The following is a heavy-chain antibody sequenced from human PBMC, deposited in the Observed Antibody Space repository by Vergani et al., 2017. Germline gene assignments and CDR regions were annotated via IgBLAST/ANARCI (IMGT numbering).Heavy chain of an antibody. CDR1: GFIFSDYY. CDR2: IGHSGSPI. CDR3: VRVQSVSGPYGGLDF. D-gene: IGHD6-19*01. Sequence: VQLVESGGGLVKPGGSLRLSCAVSGFIFSDYYMSWISQAPGKGLEWISYIGHSGSPIFYADSVKGRFTISRDNAKNSLYLQMNGLRVEDTAMYFCVRVQSVSGPYGGLDFWGLGTLVTVSS. J-gene: IGHJ4*02. V-gene: IGHV3-11*04.